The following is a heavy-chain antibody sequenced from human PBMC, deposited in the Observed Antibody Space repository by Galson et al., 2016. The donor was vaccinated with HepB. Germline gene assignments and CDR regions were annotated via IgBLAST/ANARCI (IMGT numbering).Heavy chain of an antibody. Sequence: SLRLSCAASGFTFSSYGMHWVRQAPGKGLEWVAVIWYDGNNKYYADSVKGRFTISRDNSKKMLYLQMNSLRAEDTATYYCAKDLLPSGAGREDYFDCWGQGTLVTVSS. CDR1: GFTFSSYG. CDR2: IWYDGNNK. CDR3: AKDLLPSGAGREDYFDC. J-gene: IGHJ4*02. V-gene: IGHV3-33*06. D-gene: IGHD6-19*01.